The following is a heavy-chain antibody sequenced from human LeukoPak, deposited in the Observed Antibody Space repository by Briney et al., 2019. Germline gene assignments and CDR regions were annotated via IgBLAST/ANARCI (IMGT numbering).Heavy chain of an antibody. J-gene: IGHJ4*02. CDR3: TTLYYDFWSGYC. Sequence: GGSLRLSCAASGFTFSSYSMNWVRQAPGKGLEWVGRIKSKTDGGTTDYAAPVKGRFTISRDDSKNTLYLQMNSLKTEDTAVYYCTTLYYDFWSGYCWGQGTLVTVSS. D-gene: IGHD3-3*01. CDR1: GFTFSSYS. CDR2: IKSKTDGGTT. V-gene: IGHV3-15*07.